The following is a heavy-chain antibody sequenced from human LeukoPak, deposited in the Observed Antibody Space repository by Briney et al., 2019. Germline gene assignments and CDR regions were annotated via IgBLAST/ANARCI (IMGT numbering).Heavy chain of an antibody. V-gene: IGHV1-8*01. CDR2: MNPNSGNT. J-gene: IGHJ6*03. CDR3: ARGLNAARHYYYYMDV. CDR1: GYTFTSYD. Sequence: ASVKVSCKASGYTFTSYDINWVRQATGQGLEWMGWMNPNSGNTGYAQKFQGRVTMTRNTSISTAYMELSSLRSEDTAVYYCARGLNAARHYYYYMDVWGKGTTVTVSS. D-gene: IGHD6-6*01.